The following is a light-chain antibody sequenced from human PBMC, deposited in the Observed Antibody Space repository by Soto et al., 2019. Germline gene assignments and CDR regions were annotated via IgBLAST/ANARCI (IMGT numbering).Light chain of an antibody. CDR2: GNT. CDR3: QSYENSRTGFYV. V-gene: IGLV1-40*01. CDR1: SSDIGAGFD. J-gene: IGLJ1*01. Sequence: QSVLTQPPSVSGAPGQRVTISCTGSSSDIGAGFDVHWYQLLPGTAPKLLIYGNTNRPSGVPGRFSGSKSGTSASLVITGLQAEDEADYYCQSYENSRTGFYVFGTGTKLTVL.